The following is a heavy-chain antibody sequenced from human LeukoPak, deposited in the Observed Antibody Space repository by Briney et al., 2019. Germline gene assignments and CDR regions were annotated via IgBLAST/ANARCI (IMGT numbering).Heavy chain of an antibody. CDR1: GGTFSSYA. J-gene: IGHJ5*02. CDR3: AREPPGGRPSPFDP. D-gene: IGHD3-16*01. V-gene: IGHV1-69*04. CDR2: IIPILGIA. Sequence: SVKVSCKASGGTFSSYAISWVRQAPGQGLEWMGRIIPILGIANYAQKFQGRVTITADKSTSTAYMELSSLRSEDTAVYYCAREPPGGRPSPFDPWGQGTLVTVSS.